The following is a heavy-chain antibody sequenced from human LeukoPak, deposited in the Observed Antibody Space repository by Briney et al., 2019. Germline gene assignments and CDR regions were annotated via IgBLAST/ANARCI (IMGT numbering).Heavy chain of an antibody. CDR1: GYTVIDYF. J-gene: IGHJ4*02. CDR2: INPNSGGT. CDR3: ARDLSSTPNWELDY. Sequence: GASVKVSCKASGYTVIDYFIHWVRQAPGQGLECMGRINPNSGGTEYAQNFQGRVTMTRDTSISASYMELNRLTSNDTAVYNCARDLSSTPNWELDYWGQGTLVTVSS. V-gene: IGHV1-2*06. D-gene: IGHD7-27*01.